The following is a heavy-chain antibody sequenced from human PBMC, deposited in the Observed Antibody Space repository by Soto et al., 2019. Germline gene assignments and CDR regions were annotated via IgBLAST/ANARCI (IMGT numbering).Heavy chain of an antibody. Sequence: QVQLVQSGAEVKKPGSSVKVSCKASGGTFSSYTISWVRQAPGQGLEWMGRIIPILGIANYAQKFQGRVTITADKSTSTAYMELSSLRSEDTAVYYWARWEGGYGDYAGHDAFDIWGKGTMVTVSS. CDR1: GGTFSSYT. V-gene: IGHV1-69*02. CDR3: ARWEGGYGDYAGHDAFDI. CDR2: IIPILGIA. D-gene: IGHD4-17*01. J-gene: IGHJ3*02.